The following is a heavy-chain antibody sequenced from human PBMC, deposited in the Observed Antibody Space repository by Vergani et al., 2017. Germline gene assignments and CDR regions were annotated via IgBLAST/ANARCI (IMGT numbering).Heavy chain of an antibody. CDR1: GFTFTNYD. Sequence: QVQLVESGGGVVQPGRSLRVSCAGSGFTFTNYDMHWVRQAPGKGLEWVAVISIAGSITHYGDSVKGRVTITRDNSKNTLYLQMTSLRGDDTAIYYCGRDAFKGKPDVVDIWGQGTMVTVSS. CDR2: ISIAGSIT. J-gene: IGHJ3*02. CDR3: GRDAFKGKPDVVDI. V-gene: IGHV3-30*19.